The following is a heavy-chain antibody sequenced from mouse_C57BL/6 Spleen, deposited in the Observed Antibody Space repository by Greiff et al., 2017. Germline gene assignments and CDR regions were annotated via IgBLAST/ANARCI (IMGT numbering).Heavy chain of an antibody. CDR2: INPSNGGT. D-gene: IGHD2-4*01. Sequence: VQLQQSGTELVKPGASVKLSCKASGYTFTSYWMHWVKQRPGQGLEWIGNINPSNGGTNYNEKFKSKATLTVDKSSSTAYMQLSSLTSEDSAVYYCAREGVDYDWYFDVWGTGTTVTVSS. V-gene: IGHV1-53*01. J-gene: IGHJ1*03. CDR1: GYTFTSYW. CDR3: AREGVDYDWYFDV.